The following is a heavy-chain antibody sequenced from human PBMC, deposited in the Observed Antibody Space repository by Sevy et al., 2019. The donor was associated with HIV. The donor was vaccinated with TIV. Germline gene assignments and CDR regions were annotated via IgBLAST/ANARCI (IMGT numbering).Heavy chain of an antibody. D-gene: IGHD4-17*01. CDR3: VRDYAVAFDH. V-gene: IGHV3-48*04. CDR2: IRAENSGT. CDR1: GFDFRTYP. Sequence: GGSLRLSCVASGFDFRTYPMNWVRQAPGKGLEWISNIRAENSGTNYADSVKGRFTVSRDNAQNSLHLQMNSLRVEDSAVYYCVRDYAVAFDHWGHGVLVTVSS. J-gene: IGHJ4*01.